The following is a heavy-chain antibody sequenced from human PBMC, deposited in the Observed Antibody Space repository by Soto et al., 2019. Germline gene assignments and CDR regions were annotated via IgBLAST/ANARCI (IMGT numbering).Heavy chain of an antibody. J-gene: IGHJ6*02. V-gene: IGHV5-51*01. CDR3: ARQGSYCSSTSCYRWVDPKDHGMDV. Sequence: PGESLKIYCKGSGYNFANYWIGWVRQMPGKGLAWMGIIYPGDSETTYSPSFEGQVSISADKSISTAYLQWSSLKASDTAMYYCARQGSYCSSTSCYRWVDPKDHGMDVWGQGTTVTVSS. CDR2: IYPGDSET. CDR1: GYNFANYW. D-gene: IGHD2-2*02.